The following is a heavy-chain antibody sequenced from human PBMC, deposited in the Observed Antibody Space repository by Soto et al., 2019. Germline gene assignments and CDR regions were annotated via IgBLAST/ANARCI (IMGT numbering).Heavy chain of an antibody. V-gene: IGHV4-39*01. CDR2: TYYSGTT. CDR3: ARHRGYYDILTGYYTELNFDY. Sequence: SETLSLTCTVSGGSISSSSYYWGWIRQPPGKGLEWIGSTYYSGTTYYNPSLKSRVTISVDTSKNQFSLKLSSVTAADPAVYYCARHRGYYDILTGYYTELNFDYWGQGTLVTVSS. D-gene: IGHD3-9*01. J-gene: IGHJ4*02. CDR1: GGSISSSSYY.